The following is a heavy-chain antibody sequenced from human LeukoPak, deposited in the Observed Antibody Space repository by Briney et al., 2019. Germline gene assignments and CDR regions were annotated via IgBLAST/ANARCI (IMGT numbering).Heavy chain of an antibody. D-gene: IGHD3-22*01. CDR1: GFTFSSQW. J-gene: IGHJ4*02. V-gene: IGHV3-7*01. Sequence: PGGSLRLSCAASGFTFSSQWMSWVRQAPGKGLEWVANVNQGGTEKYYVDSVKGRFTISRDNAENSLYLQMNSLRAEDTAVYYCARRPGGYYDSNGILEYFDYWGQGILVTVSS. CDR2: VNQGGTEK. CDR3: ARRPGGYYDSNGILEYFDY.